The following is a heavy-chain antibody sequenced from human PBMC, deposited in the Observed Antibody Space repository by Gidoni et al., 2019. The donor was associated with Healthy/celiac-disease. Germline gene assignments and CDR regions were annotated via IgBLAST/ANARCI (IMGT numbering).Heavy chain of an antibody. D-gene: IGHD3-22*01. CDR1: GGTFSSSA. J-gene: IGHJ6*02. CDR3: ASISYYYDSSGQYYYYYGMDV. Sequence: QVQLVQSGAEVKKPGSSVKVSCQASGGTFSSSAISWVRQAPGQGLEWMGRIIPILGIANYAQKFQGRVTITADKSTSTAYMELSSLRSEDTAVYYCASISYYYDSSGQYYYYYGMDVWGQGTTVTVSS. CDR2: IIPILGIA. V-gene: IGHV1-69*09.